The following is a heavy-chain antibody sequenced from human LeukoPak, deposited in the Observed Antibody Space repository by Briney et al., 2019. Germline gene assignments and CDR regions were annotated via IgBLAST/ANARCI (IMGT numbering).Heavy chain of an antibody. CDR3: VRGRTDYYYYMDV. CDR2: TSESGST. CDR1: GEPFSGYY. V-gene: IGHV4-34*01. J-gene: IGHJ6*03. Sequence: PSETLSLTCGVSGEPFSGYYWSWIRQPPGKGLEWIGDTSESGSTNYNPSLKSRVTISVDPSKNQFSLKLTSMTAADTAVYFCVRGRTDYYYYMDVWGKGTTVTVSS.